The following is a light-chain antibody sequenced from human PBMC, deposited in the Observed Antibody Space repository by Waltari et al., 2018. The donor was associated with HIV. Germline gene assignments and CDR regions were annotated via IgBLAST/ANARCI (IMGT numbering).Light chain of an antibody. CDR3: LLSYAGSRPVV. J-gene: IGLJ2*01. CDR2: DTT. V-gene: IGLV7-46*01. CDR1: SGPVTSGHH. Sequence: QAVVTQEPSLTVSPGGTVTLTCGSSSGPVTSGHHPYWFQQKPGQAPRTLIYDTTYKHSWTPARFSGSLLWCKAALTLSGAQPEDEADYCCLLSYAGSRPVVFGGGTKLTVV.